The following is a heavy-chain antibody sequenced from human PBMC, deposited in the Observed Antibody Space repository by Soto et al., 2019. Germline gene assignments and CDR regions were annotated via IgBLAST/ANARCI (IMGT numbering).Heavy chain of an antibody. CDR1: GGSISSSSYY. J-gene: IGHJ6*02. D-gene: IGHD6-13*01. Sequence: SETLSLTCTVSGGSISSSSYYWGWIRQPPGKGLEWIGSIYYSGSTYYNPSLKSRVTISVDTSKNQFSLKLSSVTAADTAVYYCARQLISGSSSWYYYYGMDVWGQGTTVTVSS. V-gene: IGHV4-39*01. CDR2: IYYSGST. CDR3: ARQLISGSSSWYYYYGMDV.